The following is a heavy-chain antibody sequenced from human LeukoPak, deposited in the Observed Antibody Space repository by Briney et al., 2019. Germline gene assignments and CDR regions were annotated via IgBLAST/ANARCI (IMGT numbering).Heavy chain of an antibody. CDR2: INHSGST. CDR3: ARGGGIQLWLRGFDY. V-gene: IGHV4-34*01. CDR1: GGSFSGYY. Sequence: SETLSLTCAVYGGSFSGYYWSWIRQPPGKGLEWIGEINHSGSTNYNPSLKGRVTISVDTSKNQFSLKLSSVTAADTAVYYCARGGGIQLWLRGFDYWGQGTLVTVSS. D-gene: IGHD5-18*01. J-gene: IGHJ4*02.